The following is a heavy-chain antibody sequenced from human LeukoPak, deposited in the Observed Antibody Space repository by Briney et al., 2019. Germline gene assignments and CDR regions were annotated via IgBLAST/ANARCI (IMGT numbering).Heavy chain of an antibody. J-gene: IGHJ4*02. CDR1: GGTFSSYA. D-gene: IGHD5-18*01. Sequence: SVKVSCKASGGTFSSYAISWVRRAPGQGLEWMGGIIPIFGTANYAQKFQGRVTITADESTSTAYMELGSLRSEDTAVYYCARGYTAMVTGFDYWGQGTLVTVSS. V-gene: IGHV1-69*13. CDR3: ARGYTAMVTGFDY. CDR2: IIPIFGTA.